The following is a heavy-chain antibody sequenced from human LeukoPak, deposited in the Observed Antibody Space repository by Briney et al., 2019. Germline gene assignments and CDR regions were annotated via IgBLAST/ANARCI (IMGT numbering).Heavy chain of an antibody. D-gene: IGHD4-23*01. CDR3: VRAYGGNVRRGFDI. Sequence: GGSLRLSCAASGFTSNRHWMAWVRQAPGKGLEWVSVIYSGGNTYYADSVKGRFTISGDNSKNTLYLQMNSLRAEDTAVYYCVRAYGGNVRRGFDIWGQGTMVTVSS. CDR2: IYSGGNT. CDR1: GFTSNRHW. J-gene: IGHJ3*02. V-gene: IGHV3-66*01.